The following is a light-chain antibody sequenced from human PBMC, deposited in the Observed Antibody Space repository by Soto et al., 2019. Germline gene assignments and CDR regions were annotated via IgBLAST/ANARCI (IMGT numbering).Light chain of an antibody. CDR1: SSDIGGYNF. V-gene: IGLV2-14*01. J-gene: IGLJ1*01. CDR2: DVR. Sequence: QSALTQPASVSGSPGQSITISCTGTSSDIGGYNFVSWYHQHPGKAPKLLIYDVRNRPSGVSNRFSGSKSGNTASLTISGLQAEDEADYYCNSYRTISTYVFGNGTKLTVL. CDR3: NSYRTISTYV.